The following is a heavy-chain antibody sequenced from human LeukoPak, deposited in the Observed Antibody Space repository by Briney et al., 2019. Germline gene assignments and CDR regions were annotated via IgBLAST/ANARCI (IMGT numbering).Heavy chain of an antibody. CDR2: IWYDGSNK. CDR3: ARDSIILTGLDY. D-gene: IGHD1-20*01. J-gene: IGHJ4*02. V-gene: IGHV3-33*01. CDR1: GFTFSSYG. Sequence: PGGSLRLSCAASGFTFSSYGMHWVRQAPGKGLEWVAVIWYDGSNKYYADSVKGRFTISGHNSKNTLYLQMNSLRAEDTAVYYCARDSIILTGLDYWGQGTLVTVSS.